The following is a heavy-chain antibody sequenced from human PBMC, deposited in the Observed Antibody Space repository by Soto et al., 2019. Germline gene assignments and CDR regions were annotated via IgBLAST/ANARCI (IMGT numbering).Heavy chain of an antibody. Sequence: EVQLVESGGGLVKPGGSLRLSCAASGFTFSNAWMNWVRQAPGKGLEWVGRIKSKTDGGTTDYAAPVKGRFTISRDDSKHTLYRQMSSLKTEDTAVYYCTACLIEWELLGDYWGQGTVVSVSS. CDR1: GFTFSNAW. J-gene: IGHJ4*02. V-gene: IGHV3-15*07. CDR2: IKSKTDGGTT. D-gene: IGHD1-26*01. CDR3: TACLIEWELLGDY.